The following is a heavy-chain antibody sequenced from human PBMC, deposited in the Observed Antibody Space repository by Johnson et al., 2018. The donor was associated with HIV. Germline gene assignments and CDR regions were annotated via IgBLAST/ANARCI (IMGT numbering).Heavy chain of an antibody. CDR3: AKDTAMVRSSAAFDI. V-gene: IGHV3-66*01. Sequence: VQLVESGGGLVQPGGSLRLSCAASGFTVSSNYMNWVRQAPGKGLECVSVIYSGGSTYYADSVKGRFTISRDNSENTLYLQMNSLRPEDTAVYYCAKDTAMVRSSAAFDIWGQGTMVTVSS. CDR1: GFTVSSNY. D-gene: IGHD5-18*01. J-gene: IGHJ3*02. CDR2: IYSGGST.